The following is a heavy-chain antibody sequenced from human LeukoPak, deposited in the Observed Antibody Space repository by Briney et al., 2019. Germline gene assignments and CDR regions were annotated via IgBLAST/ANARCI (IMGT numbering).Heavy chain of an antibody. D-gene: IGHD4-23*01. Sequence: GGSLRLSCVASGFTFSRYAMTWVRQAPGKGLEWVSAISGGGGSTYYADSVKGRFTISRDNSKNTLYLQMNSLRAEDTAVYYCAKDGGPFDYWGQGTLVTVSS. CDR2: ISGGGGST. J-gene: IGHJ4*02. CDR3: AKDGGPFDY. V-gene: IGHV3-23*01. CDR1: GFTFSRYA.